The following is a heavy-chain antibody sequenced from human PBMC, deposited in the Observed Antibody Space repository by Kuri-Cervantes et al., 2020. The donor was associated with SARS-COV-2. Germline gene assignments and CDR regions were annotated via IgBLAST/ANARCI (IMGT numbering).Heavy chain of an antibody. CDR3: ARDGDYANY. CDR1: GFTVSSNY. CDR2: IYSGGST. V-gene: IGHV3-53*01. J-gene: IGHJ4*01. D-gene: IGHD4-17*01. Sequence: GESLKISCAVSGFTVSSNYMSWVRQAPGKGLEWVSVIYSGGSTYYADSVKGRFTISRDNSKNTLYLQMNSLRAEDTAVYYCARDGDYANYWGHGTLVTVSS.